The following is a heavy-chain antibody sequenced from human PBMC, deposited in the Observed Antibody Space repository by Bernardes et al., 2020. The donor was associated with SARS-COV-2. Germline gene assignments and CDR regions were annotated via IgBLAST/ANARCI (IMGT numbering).Heavy chain of an antibody. Sequence: GGSLRLSCAASGFTFSSYAMNWVRQAPGKGLEWVSGISDSGGSTYYADSVKGRFTISRDNSKNTLYLQMNSLRAEDTAVYYCAIHYGSGSLFWDAFDIWGQGTMVTVSS. V-gene: IGHV3-23*01. J-gene: IGHJ3*02. CDR1: GFTFSSYA. CDR2: ISDSGGST. CDR3: AIHYGSGSLFWDAFDI. D-gene: IGHD3-10*01.